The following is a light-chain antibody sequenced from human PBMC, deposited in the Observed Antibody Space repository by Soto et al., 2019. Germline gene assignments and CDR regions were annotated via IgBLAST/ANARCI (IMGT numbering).Light chain of an antibody. V-gene: IGLV2-8*01. CDR3: SSYAGSNNVV. J-gene: IGLJ2*01. Sequence: QSALTQPASVSGSPGQSITISCTGTSSDVGDYNYVSWYQQHPGKAPKLMIYEVSKRPSGVPDRFSGSKSGNTASLTVSGLQPEDDSNYYCSSYAGSNNVVFGGGTKLTVL. CDR2: EVS. CDR1: SSDVGDYNY.